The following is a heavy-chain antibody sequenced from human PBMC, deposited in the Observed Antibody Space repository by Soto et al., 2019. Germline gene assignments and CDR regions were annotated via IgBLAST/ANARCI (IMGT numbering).Heavy chain of an antibody. CDR1: GYTFTGDY. Sequence: QVQLVQSGAEVKKPGASVKVSCKASGYTFTGDYMHWVRQAPGQGLEWMGWINPNSGGTNYAQKFHGRVTMTRETSISKAYMELSRLRSDDTAVYYCAREGPRGAAAGYGDPFDYWGQGTLVTVSS. V-gene: IGHV1-2*02. D-gene: IGHD6-13*01. J-gene: IGHJ4*02. CDR2: INPNSGGT. CDR3: AREGPRGAAAGYGDPFDY.